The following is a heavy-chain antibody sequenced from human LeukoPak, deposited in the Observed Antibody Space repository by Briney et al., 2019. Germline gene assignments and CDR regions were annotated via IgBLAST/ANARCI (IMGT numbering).Heavy chain of an antibody. V-gene: IGHV4-59*01. CDR3: AKERTRSGWLGNWFDP. Sequence: SETLSLTCTVSGGSISSYYWSWIRQPPGKGLEWIGYIYYSGSTNYKPSLKSRVTISVDTSKNQFSLKLSSVTAADTAVYYCAKERTRSGWLGNWFDPWGQGTLVTVSS. CDR1: GGSISSYY. J-gene: IGHJ5*02. D-gene: IGHD6-19*01. CDR2: IYYSGST.